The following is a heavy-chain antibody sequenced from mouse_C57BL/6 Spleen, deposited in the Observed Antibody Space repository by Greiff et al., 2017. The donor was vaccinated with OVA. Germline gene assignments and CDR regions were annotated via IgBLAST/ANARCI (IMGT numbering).Heavy chain of an antibody. J-gene: IGHJ4*01. V-gene: IGHV3-6*01. CDR3: ARDEELYYGNPCYARDY. Sequence: EVQLQESGPGLVKPSQSLSLTCSVTGYSITSGYYWNWIRQFPGNKLEWMGYISYDGSNNYNPSLKNRISITRATSKNQFFLKLNSVTTEDTATYYCARDEELYYGNPCYARDYWGQGTSVTGSA. CDR1: GYSITSGYY. D-gene: IGHD2-1*01. CDR2: ISYDGSN.